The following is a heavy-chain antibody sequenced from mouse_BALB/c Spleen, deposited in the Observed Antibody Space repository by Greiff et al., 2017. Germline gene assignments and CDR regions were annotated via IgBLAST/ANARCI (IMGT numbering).Heavy chain of an antibody. CDR1: GYSFTGYY. D-gene: IGHD3-2*02. Sequence: VQLQQSGPELVKPGASVKISCKASGYSFTGYYMHWVKQSHVKSLEWIGRINPYNGATSYNQNFKDKASLTVDKSSSTAYMELHSLTSEDSAVYYCARSGTSYAMDYWGQGTSVTVSS. CDR3: ARSGTSYAMDY. V-gene: IGHV1-31*01. CDR2: INPYNGAT. J-gene: IGHJ4*01.